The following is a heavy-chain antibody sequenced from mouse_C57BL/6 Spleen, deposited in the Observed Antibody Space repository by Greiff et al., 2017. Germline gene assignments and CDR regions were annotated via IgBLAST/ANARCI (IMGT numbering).Heavy chain of an antibody. Sequence: EVKLVESGGGLVKPGGSLNLSCAASGFTFSDYGMHWVRQAPEKGLEWVAYISSGSSTIYYADTVKGRFTISRDNAKNTLFLQMTSLRSEDTAMYYCATSYYGNFYAMDYWGQGTSVTVSS. V-gene: IGHV5-17*01. CDR1: GFTFSDYG. CDR2: ISSGSSTI. J-gene: IGHJ4*01. D-gene: IGHD2-1*01. CDR3: ATSYYGNFYAMDY.